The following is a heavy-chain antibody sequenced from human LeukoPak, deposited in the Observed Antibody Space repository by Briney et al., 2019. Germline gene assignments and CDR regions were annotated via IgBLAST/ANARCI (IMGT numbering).Heavy chain of an antibody. V-gene: IGHV3-49*04. CDR3: TRALRGWYDI. CDR1: GFTFGDFA. D-gene: IGHD6-19*01. J-gene: IGHJ3*02. Sequence: GGSLRLSCTASGFTFGDFAMSWVRQAPGKGLEWVGFIRSKAYGGTTEYAASVKGRFTISRDDSKSIAYLQMNSLKTEDTAVYFCTRALRGWYDIWGQGTVVTVSS. CDR2: IRSKAYGGTT.